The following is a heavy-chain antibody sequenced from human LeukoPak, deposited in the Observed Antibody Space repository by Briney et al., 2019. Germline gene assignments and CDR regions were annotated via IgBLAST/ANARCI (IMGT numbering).Heavy chain of an antibody. CDR3: VRGGGAAAGTDLGMDV. J-gene: IGHJ6*02. CDR2: ISSSSSNI. CDR1: GFTFSSYS. Sequence: PGGSLRLSCAASGFTFSSYSMNWVRQAPGKGLGWVSYISSSSSNIYYADSVKGRFTISRDNAKNSLYLQMNSLRDEDTAVYYCVRGGGAAAGTDLGMDVWGQGTTVTVSS. V-gene: IGHV3-48*02. D-gene: IGHD6-13*01.